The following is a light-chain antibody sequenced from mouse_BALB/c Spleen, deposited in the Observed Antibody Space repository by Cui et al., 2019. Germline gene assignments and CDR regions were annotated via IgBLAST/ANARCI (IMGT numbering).Light chain of an antibody. CDR1: SSVSY. CDR3: QQWSSNPPT. Sequence: QIILTQSPAIMSASPWEKVTMTCSASSSVSYIHWYQQKSGTSPKRWIYDTSKLASGVPARFSGSGYGTSYSLTISSMEAEDAATYYCQQWSSNPPTFGGGTKLEIK. CDR2: DTS. V-gene: IGKV4-59*01. J-gene: IGKJ1*01.